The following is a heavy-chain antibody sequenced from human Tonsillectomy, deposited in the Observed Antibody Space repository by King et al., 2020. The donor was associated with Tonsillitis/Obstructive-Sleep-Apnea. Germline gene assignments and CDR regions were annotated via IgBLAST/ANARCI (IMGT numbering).Heavy chain of an antibody. Sequence: VQLQESGPGLVKPSETLSLTCTVSGGSISSYYWSWIRQPPGKGLEWIGYIYYSGSTNYNPSLKSRVTISVDTSKNQFSLKLSSVTAADTAVYYCAREVLPAATNYYYYGMDVWGQGTTVTVSS. CDR1: GGSISSYY. CDR2: IYYSGST. V-gene: IGHV4-59*01. CDR3: AREVLPAATNYYYYGMDV. D-gene: IGHD2-2*01. J-gene: IGHJ6*02.